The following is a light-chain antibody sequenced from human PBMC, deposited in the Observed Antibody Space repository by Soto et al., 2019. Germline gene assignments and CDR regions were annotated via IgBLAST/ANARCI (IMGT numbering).Light chain of an antibody. CDR3: QQYNEWPPWT. V-gene: IGKV3-15*01. J-gene: IGKJ1*01. CDR1: QSVSDK. CDR2: GAS. Sequence: IVKTPSLATLSVSPGERGTLSCRASQSVSDKLAWYQQKPGQAPRLLIYGASTRAAGIPARFSGSGSGTEFTLTISSLQSEDFAVYYCQQYNEWPPWTFGQGTKVDIK.